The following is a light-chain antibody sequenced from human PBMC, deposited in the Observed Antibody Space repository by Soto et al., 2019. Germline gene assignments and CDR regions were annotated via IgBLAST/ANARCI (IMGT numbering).Light chain of an antibody. CDR3: CSYAGNRRV. Sequence: QSALTQPASVSGSPGQSMTISCTGTYILVSWYQQHPGKAPKLMIFEVNKRPSGVSYRFSGSKSGNTASLTISALQAEDEADYFCCSYAGNRRVFGGGTKLTVL. CDR1: YIL. CDR2: EVN. V-gene: IGLV2-23*02. J-gene: IGLJ3*02.